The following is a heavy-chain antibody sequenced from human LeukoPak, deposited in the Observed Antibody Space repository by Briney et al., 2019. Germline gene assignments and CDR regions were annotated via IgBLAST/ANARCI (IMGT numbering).Heavy chain of an antibody. D-gene: IGHD3-16*02. J-gene: IGHJ4*02. CDR1: GWTFSSYA. Sequence: GSLRLSCAASGWTFSSYAMSWVRQAPGKGLEWISAISGSGGSTYYAAPVKGRSTISRANSKNTPYLQMNSLRAEDTAVYYCASAIMITFGGVIVNVRFDYWGQGTLLTVSS. CDR3: ASAIMITFGGVIVNVRFDY. CDR2: ISGSGGST. V-gene: IGHV3-23*01.